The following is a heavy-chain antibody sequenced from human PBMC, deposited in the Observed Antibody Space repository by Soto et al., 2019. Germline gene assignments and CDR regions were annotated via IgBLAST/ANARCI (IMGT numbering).Heavy chain of an antibody. D-gene: IGHD3-3*01. CDR1: GYTFTSYG. V-gene: IGHV1-18*01. CDR2: ISAYNGNT. J-gene: IGHJ6*02. Sequence: QVQLVQSGAEVKKPGASVKVSCKASGYTFTSYGISWVRQAPGQGLEWMGWISAYNGNTNYAQKLQGRVTMTTDTPTSTAYMERGSLRSDDTAGYYCARDPIFRFLEWLFAFAEYGMDVWGQGTTVTVSS. CDR3: ARDPIFRFLEWLFAFAEYGMDV.